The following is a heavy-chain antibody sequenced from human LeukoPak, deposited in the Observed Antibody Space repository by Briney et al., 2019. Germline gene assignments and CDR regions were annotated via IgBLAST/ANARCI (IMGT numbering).Heavy chain of an antibody. Sequence: SETLSLTCAVYGVSFSGYYWSWIRQPPGKGLEWIGEINHSGSTNYNPSLKSRVTISVDTSKNQFSLKLSSVTAADTAVYYCARGYSSSWYEPIAYWGQGTLVTVSS. V-gene: IGHV4-34*01. CDR3: ARGYSSSWYEPIAY. CDR1: GVSFSGYY. J-gene: IGHJ4*02. D-gene: IGHD6-13*01. CDR2: INHSGST.